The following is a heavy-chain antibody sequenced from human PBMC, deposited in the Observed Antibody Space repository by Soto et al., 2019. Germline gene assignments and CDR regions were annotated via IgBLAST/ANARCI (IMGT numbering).Heavy chain of an antibody. D-gene: IGHD6-13*01. Sequence: ASVKVSCKASGYTFTGYYMHWVRQAPGQGLEWMGWINPNSGGTNYAQKFQGRVTMTRDTSISTAYMELSRLRSDDTAVYCCARPTSSWDYYYGMDVWGQGTTVTVSS. CDR2: INPNSGGT. J-gene: IGHJ6*02. CDR1: GYTFTGYY. CDR3: ARPTSSWDYYYGMDV. V-gene: IGHV1-2*02.